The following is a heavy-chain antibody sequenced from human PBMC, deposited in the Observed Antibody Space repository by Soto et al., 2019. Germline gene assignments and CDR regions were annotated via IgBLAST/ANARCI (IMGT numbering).Heavy chain of an antibody. CDR3: ARDPPITMIAEDYYYYYGMDV. J-gene: IGHJ6*02. D-gene: IGHD3-22*01. Sequence: QVQLVESGGGVVQPGRSLRLSCAASGFTFSSYAMHWVRQAPGKGLEWVAVIWYDGSNKYYADSVKGRFTISRDNSKNTLYRQMNSLRAEDTAVYYCARDPPITMIAEDYYYYYGMDVWGQGTTVTVSS. CDR2: IWYDGSNK. V-gene: IGHV3-33*01. CDR1: GFTFSSYA.